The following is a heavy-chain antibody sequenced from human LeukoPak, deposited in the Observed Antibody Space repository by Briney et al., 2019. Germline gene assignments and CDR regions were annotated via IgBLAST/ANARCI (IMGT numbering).Heavy chain of an antibody. V-gene: IGHV1-69*04. CDR2: IIPILGIA. CDR3: ASSLLWFGELLREFDY. D-gene: IGHD3-10*01. CDR1: GYTFTSYG. Sequence: AASVKVSCKASGYTFTSYGISWVRQAPGQGLEWMGRIIPILGIANYAQKFQGRVTITADKSTSTAYMELSSLRSEDTAVYYCASSLLWFGELLREFDYWGQGTLVTVSS. J-gene: IGHJ4*02.